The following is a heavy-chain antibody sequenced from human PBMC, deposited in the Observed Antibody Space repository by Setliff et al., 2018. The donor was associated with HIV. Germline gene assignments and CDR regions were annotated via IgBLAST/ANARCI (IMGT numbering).Heavy chain of an antibody. CDR1: NVSINSYY. V-gene: IGHV4-4*07. Sequence: SETLSLTCTVSNVSINSYYWSWIRQPAGRALEWIGRIYSSGSTNYNPSLKSRVKMSLDTSKNQFSLKLSSVTAADTAVYYCARHYYDNTPPYFDYWGQGTLVTVSS. J-gene: IGHJ4*02. D-gene: IGHD3-22*01. CDR2: IYSSGST. CDR3: ARHYYDNTPPYFDY.